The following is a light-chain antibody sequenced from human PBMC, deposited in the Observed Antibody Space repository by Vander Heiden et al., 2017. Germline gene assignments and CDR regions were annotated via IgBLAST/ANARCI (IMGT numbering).Light chain of an antibody. J-gene: IGLJ1*01. Sequence: SSELTQDPAVSVALGQTVRITCQGDSLRSYYGSWYQQKPGQAPMLVIYGQNNRPSGIPDRFSGSSSGNTASLIITGAQAEDEADYFCNSRDSSDNHLVFGTGTKVTVL. CDR2: GQN. V-gene: IGLV3-19*01. CDR1: SLRSYY. CDR3: NSRDSSDNHLV.